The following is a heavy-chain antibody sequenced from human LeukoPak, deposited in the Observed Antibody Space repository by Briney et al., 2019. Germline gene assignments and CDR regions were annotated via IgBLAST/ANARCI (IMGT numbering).Heavy chain of an antibody. V-gene: IGHV4-59*01. D-gene: IGHD3-22*01. CDR3: AISMIVGVGAFDI. J-gene: IGHJ3*02. CDR2: IYYSGST. CDR1: GGYISSYY. Sequence: SETLSLTCTVSGGYISSYYWSWIRQPPGKGLEWIGYIYYSGSTNYNPSLKSRVTISVDTSKNQFSLKLSSVTAADTAVYYCAISMIVGVGAFDIWGQGTMVTVSS.